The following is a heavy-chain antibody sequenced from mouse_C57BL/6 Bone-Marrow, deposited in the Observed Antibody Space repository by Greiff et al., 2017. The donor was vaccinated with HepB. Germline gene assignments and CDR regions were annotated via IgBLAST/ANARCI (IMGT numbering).Heavy chain of an antibody. V-gene: IGHV6-3*01. CDR3: TTLYWFAY. J-gene: IGHJ3*01. CDR1: GFTFSNYW. CDR2: IRLKSDNYAT. Sequence: EVQVVESGGGLVQPGGSMKLSCVASGFTFSNYWMNWVRQSPEKGLEWVAQIRLKSDNYATHYAESVKGRFTISRDDSKSSVYLQMNNLRAEDTGIYYCTTLYWFAYWGQGTLVTVSA. D-gene: IGHD2-12*01.